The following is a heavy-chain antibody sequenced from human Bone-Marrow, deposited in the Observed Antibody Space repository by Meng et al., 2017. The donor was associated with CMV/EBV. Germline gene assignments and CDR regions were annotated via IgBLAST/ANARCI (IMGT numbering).Heavy chain of an antibody. CDR3: ARDTAAVGPLYYYYGMDV. Sequence: SVKVSCKASGVTFSSYAISWVRQAPGQGLEWMGGIIPILGIANYAQKFQGRVTITADKSTSTAYMDLSSLRSEDTAVYYCARDTAAVGPLYYYYGMDVWDQGTTVTVSS. V-gene: IGHV1-69*10. J-gene: IGHJ6*02. CDR1: GVTFSSYA. D-gene: IGHD6-13*01. CDR2: IIPILGIA.